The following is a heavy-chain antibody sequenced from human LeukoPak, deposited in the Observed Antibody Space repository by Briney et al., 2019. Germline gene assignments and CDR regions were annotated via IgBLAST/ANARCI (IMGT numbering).Heavy chain of an antibody. J-gene: IGHJ3*02. CDR1: GGSLSSYY. CDR3: VRLVVINSHAFDI. Sequence: PSETLSLTCTVSGGSLSSYYWSWIRQPAGKGLEWIGRIYTTGSTDYNPSLKSRVTMSVDTSKNQFSLKLSSVTAADTAVYYCVRLVVINSHAFDIWGQGTMVTVSS. V-gene: IGHV4-4*07. CDR2: IYTTGST. D-gene: IGHD3-22*01.